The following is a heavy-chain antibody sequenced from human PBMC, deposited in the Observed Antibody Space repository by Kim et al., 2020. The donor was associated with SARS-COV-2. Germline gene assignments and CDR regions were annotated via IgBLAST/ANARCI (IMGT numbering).Heavy chain of an antibody. J-gene: IGHJ4*02. D-gene: IGHD6-6*01. CDR1: GGSVSSGSYY. Sequence: SETLSLSCTVSGGSVSSGSYYWSWLRQPPGKGLEWIGYIYYRGSTNYNPSVQSRVTISVDTSKNQFSLTLSSVTAADTAVYYCATERYSSSSLDFWGQGTLGTVSS. CDR3: ATERYSSSSLDF. CDR2: IYYRGST. V-gene: IGHV4-61*01.